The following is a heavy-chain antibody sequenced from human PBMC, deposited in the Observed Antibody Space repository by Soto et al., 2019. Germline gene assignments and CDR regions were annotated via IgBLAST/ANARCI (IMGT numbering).Heavy chain of an antibody. CDR2: INPNSGGT. CDR3: ARTDDYGDYLDAFDI. Sequence: ASVKVSCKASGYTFTNYGISWVRQAPGQGLEWMGWINPNSGGTNYAQKFQGWVTMTRDTSISTAYMELSRLRSDDTAVYYCARTDDYGDYLDAFDIWGQGTMVTVSS. V-gene: IGHV1-2*04. J-gene: IGHJ3*02. D-gene: IGHD4-17*01. CDR1: GYTFTNYG.